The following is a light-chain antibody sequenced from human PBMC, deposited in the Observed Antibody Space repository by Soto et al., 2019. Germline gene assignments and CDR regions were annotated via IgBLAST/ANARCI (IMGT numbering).Light chain of an antibody. V-gene: IGLV1-40*01. CDR2: GNS. Sequence: VLTQPPSVSGAPGQRVTISCTGSSSNIGAGYDVHWYQQLPGTAPKLLIYGNSNRPSGVPDRLSGSKSGTSASLAITGLQADDEADYYCQSYDSSLSVVVFGGGTKLTVL. CDR3: QSYDSSLSVVV. J-gene: IGLJ2*01. CDR1: SSNIGAGYD.